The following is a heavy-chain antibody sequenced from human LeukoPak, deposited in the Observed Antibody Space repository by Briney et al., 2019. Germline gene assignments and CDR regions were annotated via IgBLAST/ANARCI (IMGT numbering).Heavy chain of an antibody. CDR3: ARDFYDSFDY. CDR2: ISAYNGNT. CDR1: GGTFSSYG. J-gene: IGHJ4*02. D-gene: IGHD3-22*01. Sequence: ASVKVSCKASGGTFSSYGISWVRQAPGQGLEWMGWISAYNGNTNYAQKLQGRVTMTTDTSTSTAYMELRSLRSDDTAVCYCARDFYDSFDYWGQGTLVTVSS. V-gene: IGHV1-18*01.